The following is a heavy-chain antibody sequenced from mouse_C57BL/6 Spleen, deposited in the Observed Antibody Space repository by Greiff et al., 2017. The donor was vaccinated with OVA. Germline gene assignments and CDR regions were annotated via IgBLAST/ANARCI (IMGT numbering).Heavy chain of an antibody. J-gene: IGHJ3*01. Sequence: QVQLQQSGPELVKPGASVKISCKASGYAFSSSWMNWVKQRPGKGLEWIGRIYPGDGDTNYNGKFKGKATLTADKSSSTAYMQLSSLTSADSEVYCCAGDGAGAYWGQGTLVTVSA. CDR2: IYPGDGDT. CDR3: AGDGAGAY. D-gene: IGHD2-3*01. CDR1: GYAFSSSW. V-gene: IGHV1-82*01.